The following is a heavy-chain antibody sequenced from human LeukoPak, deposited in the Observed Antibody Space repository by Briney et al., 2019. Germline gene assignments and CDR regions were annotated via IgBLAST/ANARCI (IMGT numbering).Heavy chain of an antibody. CDR3: ARQRRYSSSWYGGYYYMDV. CDR2: IYYSGST. V-gene: IGHV4-39*01. CDR1: GGSISSSSYY. Sequence: PSETLSLTCTVSGGSISSSSYYWGWIRQPPGKGLMWVGNIYYSGSTYYNPSLKSRVTISVDTSKNQFSLKLSSVTAADTAVYYCARQRRYSSSWYGGYYYMDVWGKGTTVTISS. D-gene: IGHD6-13*01. J-gene: IGHJ6*03.